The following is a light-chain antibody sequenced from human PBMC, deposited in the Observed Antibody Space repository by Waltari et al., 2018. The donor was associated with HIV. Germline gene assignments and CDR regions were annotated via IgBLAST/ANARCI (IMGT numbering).Light chain of an antibody. CDR1: SSNIGNNY. J-gene: IGLJ2*01. V-gene: IGLV1-51*01. CDR2: DNN. Sequence: QSVLTQPPSVSAAPGQKVTISCSGSSSNIGNNYVSWYQQLPGTAPKLLIYDNNKRPSGIPDLFSGSKSGTSATLGITGLQTGDEADYYCGTWDSSLSLVFGGGTKLTVL. CDR3: GTWDSSLSLV.